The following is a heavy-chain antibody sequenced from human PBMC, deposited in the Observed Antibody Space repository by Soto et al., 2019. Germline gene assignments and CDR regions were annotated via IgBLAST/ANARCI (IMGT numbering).Heavy chain of an antibody. D-gene: IGHD3-10*01. Sequence: GGSLRLSCAVSGVTFSGYEMNWVRQAPGKGLEWISYISSSGSIIYYADSVKGRFTISRDNAKNSLFLQMNSLRAEDTAVYYCASLWFPQFKFFDYWGQGTLVTVSS. CDR2: ISSSGSII. V-gene: IGHV3-48*03. CDR3: ASLWFPQFKFFDY. CDR1: GVTFSGYE. J-gene: IGHJ4*02.